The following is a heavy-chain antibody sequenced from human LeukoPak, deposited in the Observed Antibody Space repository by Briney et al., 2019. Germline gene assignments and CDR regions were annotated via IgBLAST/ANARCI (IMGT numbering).Heavy chain of an antibody. J-gene: IGHJ4*02. CDR2: ISAYNGNT. CDR1: GYTFTSYG. V-gene: IGHV1-18*01. CDR3: ARDRDEYYDILTGYPNFDY. D-gene: IGHD3-9*01. Sequence: ASVKVSCKASGYTFTSYGITWVRQAPGQGLEWMGWISAYNGNTNYAQKLQGRVTMTTDTSTSTAYMELRSLRSDDTAVYYCARDRDEYYDILTGYPNFDYWGQGTLVTVSS.